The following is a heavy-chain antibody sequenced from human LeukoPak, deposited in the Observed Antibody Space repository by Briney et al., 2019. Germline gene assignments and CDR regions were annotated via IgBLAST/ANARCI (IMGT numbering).Heavy chain of an antibody. V-gene: IGHV3-9*01. CDR1: GFTFGDFV. CDR2: ISWTGDKV. Sequence: GGSLRLSCVTSGFTFGDFVMHWVRQAPGKGLECVSTISWTGDKVAYAGSVKGRFTVSRDNAKNSLFLQMNSLRTDDTALYYCIKDAPNGSIDYWGQGTLVTVSS. D-gene: IGHD2-8*01. J-gene: IGHJ4*02. CDR3: IKDAPNGSIDY.